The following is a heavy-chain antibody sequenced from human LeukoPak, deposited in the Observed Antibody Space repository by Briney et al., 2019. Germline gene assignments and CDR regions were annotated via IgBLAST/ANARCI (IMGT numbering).Heavy chain of an antibody. J-gene: IGHJ4*02. CDR1: GGTFSSYA. Sequence: ASVKVSFKAPGGTFSSYAVSWLRQAPGQGLEWMGRIVPMYDTADYAQRFQGRVTITADRSTGTAFLELSSLRSEDTGIYYCVREYDSSGPQKNYFDFWGQGTLVTVSS. V-gene: IGHV1-69*06. CDR2: IVPMYDTA. CDR3: VREYDSSGPQKNYFDF. D-gene: IGHD3-22*01.